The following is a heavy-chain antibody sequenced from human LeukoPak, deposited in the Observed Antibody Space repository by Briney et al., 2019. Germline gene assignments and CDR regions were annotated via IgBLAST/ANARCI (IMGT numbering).Heavy chain of an antibody. Sequence: GGSLRLSCAASGFTFSSYSMSWVRQAPGKGLEWVSAISGSGGSTYYADSVKGRFTISRDNSKTTLYLHMNSLRAEDTAVYYCAKDIVVVPAAHFDFWGQGTLVTVSS. J-gene: IGHJ4*02. CDR3: AKDIVVVPAAHFDF. D-gene: IGHD2-2*01. CDR1: GFTFSSYS. CDR2: ISGSGGST. V-gene: IGHV3-23*01.